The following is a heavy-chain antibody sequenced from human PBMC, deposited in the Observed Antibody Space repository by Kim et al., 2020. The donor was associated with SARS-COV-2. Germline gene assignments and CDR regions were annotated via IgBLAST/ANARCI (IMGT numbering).Heavy chain of an antibody. V-gene: IGHV4-34*01. CDR2: INHSGST. D-gene: IGHD4-17*01. J-gene: IGHJ6*01. Sequence: SETLSLTCAVYGGSFSGYYWSWIRQPPGKGLEWIGEINHSGSTNYNPSLKSRVTISVDTSKNQFSLKLSPVTAADTAVYYCARGIRRTTVVTYYYYGMDV. CDR1: GGSFSGYY. CDR3: ARGIRRTTVVTYYYYGMDV.